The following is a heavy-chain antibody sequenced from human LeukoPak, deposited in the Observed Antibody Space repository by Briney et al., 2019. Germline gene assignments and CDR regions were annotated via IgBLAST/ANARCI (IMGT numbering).Heavy chain of an antibody. J-gene: IGHJ4*02. CDR1: GGSISSYY. CDR2: IYYSGST. D-gene: IGHD5-24*01. CDR3: ARGNVEMATM. V-gene: IGHV4-59*01. Sequence: SETLSLTCTVSGGSISSYYWSWIRQPPGKGLEWIGYIYYSGSTNYNPSLKSRVTISVDTSKNQFSLKLSSVTAADTTVYYCARGNVEMATMWGQGTLVTVSS.